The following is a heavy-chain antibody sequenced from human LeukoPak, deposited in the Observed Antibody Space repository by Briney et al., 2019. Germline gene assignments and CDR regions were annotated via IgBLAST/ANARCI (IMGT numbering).Heavy chain of an antibody. Sequence: ASVKVSCKASGYTFTSYGISWVRQAPGQGLEWMGWISAYNGNTDYAQKLQGRATMTTDTSTSTAYMELRSLRSDDTAVYYCARVTQTDYDFDYWGQGTLVTVSS. CDR1: GYTFTSYG. CDR3: ARVTQTDYDFDY. CDR2: ISAYNGNT. J-gene: IGHJ4*02. D-gene: IGHD4-17*01. V-gene: IGHV1-18*01.